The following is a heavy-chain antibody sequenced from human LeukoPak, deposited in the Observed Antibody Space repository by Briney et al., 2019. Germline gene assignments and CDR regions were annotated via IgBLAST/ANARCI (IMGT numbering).Heavy chain of an antibody. Sequence: GGSLRLSWAASAFTFRPYAMIWVRQAPGKGLEWVSTVSGSGGSTYYADSVKGRFTISRDNSNNTLYLEMNSLRAEDTAVYYCAKGAASRGYTYVANWGQGTLVTVSS. CDR1: AFTFRPYA. J-gene: IGHJ4*02. CDR2: VSGSGGST. D-gene: IGHD5-18*01. V-gene: IGHV3-23*01. CDR3: AKGAASRGYTYVAN.